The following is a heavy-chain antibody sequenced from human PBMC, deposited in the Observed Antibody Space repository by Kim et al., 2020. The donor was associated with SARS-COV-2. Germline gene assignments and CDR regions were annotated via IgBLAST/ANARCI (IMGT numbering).Heavy chain of an antibody. J-gene: IGHJ4*02. D-gene: IGHD2-2*02. CDR1: GFTFSSYS. CDR2: ISSSSSYI. Sequence: GGSLRLSCAASGFTFSSYSMNWVRQAPGKGLEWVSFISSSSSYIYYADSVKGRFTISRDNAKNSLYLQMNSLRAEDTAVYYCDRIVPAAIVLWGGYFDYWNQGTLVTVS. CDR3: DRIVPAAIVLWGGYFDY. V-gene: IGHV3-21*01.